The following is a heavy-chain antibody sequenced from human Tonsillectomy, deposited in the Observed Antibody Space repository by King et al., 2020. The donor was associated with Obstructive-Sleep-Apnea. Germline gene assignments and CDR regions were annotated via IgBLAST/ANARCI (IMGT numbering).Heavy chain of an antibody. V-gene: IGHV4-34*01. Sequence: VQLQQWGAGLLKPSETLSLTCAVSGGSFSGYYWSWIRQPPGKGLEWIGEINHSGSTNYNPSLKSRVTISVDTSKNQFSLKLSSVTAADTAVYYCARGEDYYDSSGYHRWGQGTLVTVSS. CDR1: GGSFSGYY. J-gene: IGHJ5*02. CDR3: ARGEDYYDSSGYHR. D-gene: IGHD3-22*01. CDR2: INHSGST.